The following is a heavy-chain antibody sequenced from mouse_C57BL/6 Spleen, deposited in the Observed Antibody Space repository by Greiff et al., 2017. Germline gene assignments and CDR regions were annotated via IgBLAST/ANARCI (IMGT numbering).Heavy chain of an antibody. Sequence: QVQLQQPGAELVMPGASVKLSCKASGYTFTSYWMHWVKQRPGQGLEWIGEIDPSDSYTNYNQKFKGKSTLTVDKSSSTAYMQLSSLTSEDSAVYYCARRFTTVVAKDYWGQGTTLTVSS. CDR1: GYTFTSYW. V-gene: IGHV1-69*01. CDR2: IDPSDSYT. CDR3: ARRFTTVVAKDY. D-gene: IGHD1-1*01. J-gene: IGHJ2*01.